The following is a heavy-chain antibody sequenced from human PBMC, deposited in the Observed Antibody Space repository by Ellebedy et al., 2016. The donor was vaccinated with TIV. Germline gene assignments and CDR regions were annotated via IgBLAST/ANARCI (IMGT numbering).Heavy chain of an antibody. Sequence: GGSLRLSCAASGFTFSDSWLTWVRQAPGKGLECVGRVKTKADGGTTDYAAPVKGRFTISRDDSKNTLYLQMNSLKTEETAVYYCATGGGIYGWDYWGQGTLVTVSS. CDR3: ATGGGIYGWDY. V-gene: IGHV3-15*01. J-gene: IGHJ4*02. CDR2: VKTKADGGTT. D-gene: IGHD1-26*01. CDR1: GFTFSDSW.